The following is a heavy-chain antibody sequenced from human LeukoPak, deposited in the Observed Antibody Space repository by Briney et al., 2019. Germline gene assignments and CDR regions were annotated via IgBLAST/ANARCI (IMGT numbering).Heavy chain of an antibody. CDR3: ARAFCSGGICHSFFDY. CDR1: GYTFTSYY. Sequence: ASVKVSFKASGYTFTSYYMHWVRQAPGQGLEWMGVINPSEGSTRYAQKFLGRVTVTRDTSTTTVDMELSSVRSEDTAVYYCARAFCSGGICHSFFDYWGQGALVTVSS. D-gene: IGHD2-15*01. CDR2: INPSEGST. J-gene: IGHJ4*02. V-gene: IGHV1-46*01.